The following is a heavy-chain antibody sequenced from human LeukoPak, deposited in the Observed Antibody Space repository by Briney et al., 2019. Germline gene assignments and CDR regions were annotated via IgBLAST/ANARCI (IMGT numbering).Heavy chain of an antibody. J-gene: IGHJ4*02. CDR3: ARSCSSTSCYSDY. CDR1: GFNFGTHW. Sequence: GGSLRLSCAASGFNFGTHWMTWVRQAPGKGLECVAIIKKDGSEKYHVDSVKGRFTISRDNAKNSLYLQMNSLRAEDTAVYYCARSCSSTSCYSDYWGQGTLVTVSS. D-gene: IGHD2-2*02. CDR2: IKKDGSEK. V-gene: IGHV3-7*01.